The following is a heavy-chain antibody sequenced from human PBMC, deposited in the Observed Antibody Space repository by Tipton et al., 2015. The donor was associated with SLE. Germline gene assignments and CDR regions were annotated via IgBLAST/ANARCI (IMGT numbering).Heavy chain of an antibody. V-gene: IGHV4-39*07. CDR2: RCYTGST. CDR1: SGSISSSNYY. D-gene: IGHD3-10*01. J-gene: IGHJ4*02. CDR3: ARPQARRGPFDS. Sequence: TLSLTCTVSSGSISSSNYYWGWIRQPPGRGLEWIGSRCYTGSTYYNPSLESRVTMSVDASKNQFSLRLSSVTAADTAIYYCARPQARRGPFDSWGQGTLVTVSS.